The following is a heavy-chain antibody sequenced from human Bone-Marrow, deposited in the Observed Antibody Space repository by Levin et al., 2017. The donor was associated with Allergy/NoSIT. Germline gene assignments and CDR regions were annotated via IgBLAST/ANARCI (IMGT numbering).Heavy chain of an antibody. CDR2: ISSSSSYI. CDR3: ARGRGAMVINDAFDI. V-gene: IGHV3-21*01. J-gene: IGHJ3*02. Sequence: GGSLRLSCAASGFTFSSYSMNWVRQAPGKGLEWVSSISSSSSYIYYADSVKGRFTISRDNAKNSLYLQMNSLRAEDTAVYYCARGRGAMVINDAFDIWGQGTMVTVSS. CDR1: GFTFSSYS. D-gene: IGHD5-18*01.